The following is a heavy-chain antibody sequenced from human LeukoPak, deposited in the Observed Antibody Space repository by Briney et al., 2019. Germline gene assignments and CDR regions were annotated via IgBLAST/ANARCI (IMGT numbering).Heavy chain of an antibody. J-gene: IGHJ4*02. Sequence: GRSLRLSCAASGFTFSSYGMHWVRQAPGKGLEWVAVISYDGSNKYYADSVKGRFTISRDNSKNTLYLQMNSLRAEDTAVYYCAKDIHDYGGNGYFDYWGQGTPVTVSS. CDR1: GFTFSSYG. V-gene: IGHV3-30*18. CDR2: ISYDGSNK. CDR3: AKDIHDYGGNGYFDY. D-gene: IGHD4-23*01.